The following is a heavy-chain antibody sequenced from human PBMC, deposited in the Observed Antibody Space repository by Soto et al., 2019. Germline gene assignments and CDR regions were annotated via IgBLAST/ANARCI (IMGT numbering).Heavy chain of an antibody. CDR2: ISAYNGNT. D-gene: IGHD3-3*01. J-gene: IGHJ4*02. CDR1: GYTFTNFG. CDR3: ARGETPIYY. V-gene: IGHV1-18*01. Sequence: QVQLVQSGAEVKKPGASVKVSCKASGYTFTNFGISWVRQAPGQGLEWMGWISAYNGNTNYAQNXQXXXPXTTDTYTSTAYMELMSLRSDDTAEYYRARGETPIYYWGQGTLVTVSS.